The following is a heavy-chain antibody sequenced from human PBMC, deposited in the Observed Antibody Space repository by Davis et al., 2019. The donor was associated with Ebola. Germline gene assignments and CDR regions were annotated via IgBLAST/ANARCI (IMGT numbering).Heavy chain of an antibody. Sequence: PSETLSLTCAVSGGSISSGGYYWSWIRQHPGKGLEWIGYIYYSGSTYYNPSLKSRVTISVDTSKNQFSLKLSSVTAADTAVYYCARDGTGIAAAGLDYWGQGTLVTVSS. J-gene: IGHJ4*02. D-gene: IGHD6-13*01. CDR3: ARDGTGIAAAGLDY. CDR2: IYYSGST. CDR1: GGSISSGGYY. V-gene: IGHV4-31*11.